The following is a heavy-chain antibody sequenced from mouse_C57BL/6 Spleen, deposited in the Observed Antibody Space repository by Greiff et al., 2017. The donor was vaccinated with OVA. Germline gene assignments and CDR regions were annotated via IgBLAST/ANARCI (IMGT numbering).Heavy chain of an antibody. V-gene: IGHV1-53*01. CDR2: INPSNGGT. J-gene: IGHJ4*01. CDR1: GYTFTSYW. Sequence: VQLQQPGTELVKPGASVKLSCKASGYTFTSYWMHWVKQRPGQGLEWIGNINPSNGGTNYNEKFKSKATLTVDKSSSTAYMQLSSLTSEDTAIYYCARARADYGSSYDAMDYWGQGTSVTVSS. D-gene: IGHD1-1*01. CDR3: ARARADYGSSYDAMDY.